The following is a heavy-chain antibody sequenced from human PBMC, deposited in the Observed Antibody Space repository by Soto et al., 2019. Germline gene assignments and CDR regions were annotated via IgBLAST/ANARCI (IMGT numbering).Heavy chain of an antibody. Sequence: PGGSLRLSCVASGFTFSSYSMNWVRQAPGKGLEWVSYISSSSSTIYYADSVKGRCTISRDNAKNSLYLQMNDLRDEDTAVYYCARAERDILGYYGMDVWGQGTTVTVSS. CDR1: GFTFSSYS. J-gene: IGHJ6*02. V-gene: IGHV3-48*02. D-gene: IGHD3-9*01. CDR3: ARAERDILGYYGMDV. CDR2: ISSSSSTI.